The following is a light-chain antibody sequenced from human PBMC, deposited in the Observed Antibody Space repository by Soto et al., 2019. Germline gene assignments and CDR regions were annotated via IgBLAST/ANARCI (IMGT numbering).Light chain of an antibody. CDR1: QTISSW. J-gene: IGKJ1*01. Sequence: DIQMTQSPSTLSGSVGDRVTITCRASQTISSWLAWYQQKPGKAPKLLIYKASTLKSGVPSRFSGSGSGTEFTLTISRLEPDDFATYYCQHYGSYSVVFGQGTKVELK. CDR3: QHYGSYSVV. CDR2: KAS. V-gene: IGKV1-5*03.